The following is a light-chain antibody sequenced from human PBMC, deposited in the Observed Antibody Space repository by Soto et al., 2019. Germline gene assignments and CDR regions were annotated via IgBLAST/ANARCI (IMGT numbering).Light chain of an antibody. J-gene: IGKJ5*01. V-gene: IGKV3-11*01. CDR1: QFIDSY. CDR2: DAS. Sequence: VLTQSPAPLSLSPGERANLSCRASQFIDSYLAWYRQIPGQAPRLLIYDASNRATGIPDRFSGGGSGTDFTLTISSLEPEDVAVYYCQQRSNLPPTFGQGTRLEIK. CDR3: QQRSNLPPT.